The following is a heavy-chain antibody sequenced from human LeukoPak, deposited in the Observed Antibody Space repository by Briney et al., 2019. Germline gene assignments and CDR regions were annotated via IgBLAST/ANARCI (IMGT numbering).Heavy chain of an antibody. CDR2: IYYSGST. CDR3: ARVLAATPQWGYYYYYMDV. D-gene: IGHD2-15*01. Sequence: PSETLSLTCTVSGGSISSYYWSWIRQPPGKGLEWIGYIYYSGSTNYNPSLKSRVTISVDTSKNQFSLKLSSVTAADTAVYYCARVLAATPQWGYYYYYMDVWGKGTTVTVSS. V-gene: IGHV4-59*01. CDR1: GGSISSYY. J-gene: IGHJ6*03.